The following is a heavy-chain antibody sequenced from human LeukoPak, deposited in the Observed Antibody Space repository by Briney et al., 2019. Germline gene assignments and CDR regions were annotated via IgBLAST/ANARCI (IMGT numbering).Heavy chain of an antibody. CDR1: GYTFTGYY. D-gene: IGHD5-12*01. CDR3: ARGRLYSGYLWGLDY. J-gene: IGHJ4*02. CDR2: INPNSGGT. Sequence: EASVKVSCKASGYTFTGYYMHWVRQAPGQGLEWMGWINPNSGGTNYAQKFQGRVTMTRDTSISTTYMELSRLRSDDTAVYYCARGRLYSGYLWGLDYWGQGTLVTVSS. V-gene: IGHV1-2*02.